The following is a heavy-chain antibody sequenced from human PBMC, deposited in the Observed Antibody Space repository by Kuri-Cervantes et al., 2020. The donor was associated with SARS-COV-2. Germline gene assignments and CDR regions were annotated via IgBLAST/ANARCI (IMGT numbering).Heavy chain of an antibody. Sequence: GGSLRLSCTASGFTFGDYAMSWFRQAPGKGLEWVGFITDKAYDGTTEYAASVKGRFTISRDDSKSIAYLQMNSLKTEDTAVYYCTRDGYGDYNDAFDIWGQGTMVTVSS. CDR2: ITDKAYDGTT. J-gene: IGHJ3*02. V-gene: IGHV3-49*03. D-gene: IGHD4-17*01. CDR1: GFTFGDYA. CDR3: TRDGYGDYNDAFDI.